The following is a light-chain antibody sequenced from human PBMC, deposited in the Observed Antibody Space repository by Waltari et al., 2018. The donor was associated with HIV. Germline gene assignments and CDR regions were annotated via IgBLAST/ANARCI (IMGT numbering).Light chain of an antibody. CDR1: SSDVGWYNF. V-gene: IGLV2-14*03. Sequence: QSALTQPASVSGSPGQSITISCSGTSSDVGWYNFVSWYQQQPGKAPKLIIYDFSNRPVGVCDRIRCSNSGNADSPTVSGLEVQAEADYYCCCYRSRISIFQVFGGGTKVTVL. CDR3: CCYRSRISIFQV. J-gene: IGLJ1*01. CDR2: DFS.